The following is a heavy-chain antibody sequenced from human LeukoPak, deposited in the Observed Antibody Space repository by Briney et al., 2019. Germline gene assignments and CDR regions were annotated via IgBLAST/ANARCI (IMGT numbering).Heavy chain of an antibody. Sequence: PGGSLRLSCAASGFTFSSNYMNWVRQAPGQGLEWVASIKEDGSEKHYVDSVKGRFTISRDNGKNSLYLQMNSLRAEDTAVYYCAGDSGWWRFDFWGQGTLVTVSS. CDR3: AGDSGWWRFDF. CDR1: GFTFSSNY. D-gene: IGHD6-13*01. CDR2: IKEDGSEK. J-gene: IGHJ4*02. V-gene: IGHV3-7*03.